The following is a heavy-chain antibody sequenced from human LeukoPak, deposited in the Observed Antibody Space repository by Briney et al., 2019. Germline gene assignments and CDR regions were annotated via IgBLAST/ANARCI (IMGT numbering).Heavy chain of an antibody. CDR1: GGSINYDY. J-gene: IGHJ6*03. Sequence: SETLSLTCTVSGGSINYDYWSWIRQSPGKRLEWLGYIYNSGGTNYNPSLNGRVTISVDTSKNQFSLNLSSVTTADTAVYYCARRHHYYYYMDVWGKGTTVTVSS. CDR2: IYNSGGT. V-gene: IGHV4-4*09. CDR3: ARRHHYYYYMDV.